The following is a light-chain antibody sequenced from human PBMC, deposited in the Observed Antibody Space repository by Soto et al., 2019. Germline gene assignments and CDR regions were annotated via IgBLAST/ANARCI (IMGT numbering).Light chain of an antibody. V-gene: IGKV1-39*01. CDR1: QSIDSY. Sequence: DIQMTQSPSSLSASVGDRVTITCRASQSIDSYLKWYQQKPGKAPRLLIYAASNLQSGVPSRFSGSGFGTDFTLIISSLQPEDFATYYCQQTFGTPFTFGPGTKVDIK. CDR3: QQTFGTPFT. CDR2: AAS. J-gene: IGKJ3*01.